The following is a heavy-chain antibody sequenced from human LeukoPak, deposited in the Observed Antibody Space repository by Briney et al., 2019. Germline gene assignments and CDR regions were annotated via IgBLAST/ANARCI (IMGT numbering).Heavy chain of an antibody. J-gene: IGHJ3*02. V-gene: IGHV3-53*01. CDR1: GFSVSSNY. D-gene: IGHD3-22*01. CDR3: AREYDSLLFDI. CDR2: IYSGGTT. Sequence: QPGGSLRLSCAASGFSVSSNYVGWVRQAPGKGLEWVSVIYSGGTTYYADSIKGRFTISRDNSKNTLYLQMNSLRAEDTAVYYCAREYDSLLFDIWGQGTMVTVSS.